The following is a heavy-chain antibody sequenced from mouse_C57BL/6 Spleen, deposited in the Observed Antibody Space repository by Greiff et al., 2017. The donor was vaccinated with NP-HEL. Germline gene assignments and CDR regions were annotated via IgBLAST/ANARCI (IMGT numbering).Heavy chain of an antibody. V-gene: IGHV1-80*01. J-gene: IGHJ3*01. CDR2: IYPGDGDT. Sequence: QVQLQQSGAELVKPWASVKISCKASGYAFSSYWMNWVKQRPGKGLEWIGQIYPGDGDTNYNGKFKGKATLTADKSSSTAYMQLSSLTSEDSAVYFCARSGSGPWFAYWGQGTLVTVSA. CDR3: ARSGSGPWFAY. D-gene: IGHD3-1*01. CDR1: GYAFSSYW.